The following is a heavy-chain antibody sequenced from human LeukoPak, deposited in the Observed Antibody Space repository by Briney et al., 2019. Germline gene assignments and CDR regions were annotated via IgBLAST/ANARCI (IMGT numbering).Heavy chain of an antibody. V-gene: IGHV3-30*02. D-gene: IGHD6-13*01. CDR2: IRDDGSIK. CDR3: AKVLSSSWGYFGF. Sequence: QPGGSLRLSCAASGFTFSNYGMHWVRQAPGKGLEWVAFIRDDGSIKYYADSVRGRFTISGDNSKNTVYLQMNSLRAEDTAVYYCAKVLSSSWGYFGFWGQGTLVTVSS. J-gene: IGHJ4*02. CDR1: GFTFSNYG.